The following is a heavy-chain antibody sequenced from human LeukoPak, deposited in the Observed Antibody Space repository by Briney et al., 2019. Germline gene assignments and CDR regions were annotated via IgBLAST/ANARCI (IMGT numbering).Heavy chain of an antibody. CDR3: ARRSSGWSRYWFDP. Sequence: PSETLSLTCTVSGGSISSYYWNWIRQPPGKGLEWIGYIYYSGSTNYNPSLKSRVTISVDTSKNQFSLKLSSVTAADTAVYYCARRSSGWSRYWFDPWGQGTLVTVSS. J-gene: IGHJ5*02. CDR2: IYYSGST. V-gene: IGHV4-59*08. D-gene: IGHD6-19*01. CDR1: GGSISSYY.